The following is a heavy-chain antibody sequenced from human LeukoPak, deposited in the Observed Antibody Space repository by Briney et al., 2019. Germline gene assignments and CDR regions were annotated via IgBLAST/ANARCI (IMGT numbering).Heavy chain of an antibody. V-gene: IGHV1-2*02. D-gene: IGHD3-10*01. Sequence: ASVKVSCKASGFTFTAYYIHWVRQVPGQGLERMGWMNPKNGGTTYAQNSQGKVTMTRDTSNKTAFMEITSLTSDDTAVYYCARGGSGSYSGWFDPWGQGTLVTVSS. J-gene: IGHJ5*02. CDR3: ARGGSGSYSGWFDP. CDR1: GFTFTAYY. CDR2: MNPKNGGT.